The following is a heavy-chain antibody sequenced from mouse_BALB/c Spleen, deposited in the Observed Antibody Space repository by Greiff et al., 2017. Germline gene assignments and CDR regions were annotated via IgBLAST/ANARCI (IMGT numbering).Heavy chain of an antibody. Sequence: EVKLQESGPELVKPGASVKISCKASGYSFTGYFMNWVKQSHGKSLEWIGRINPYNGDTFYNQKFKGKATLTVNKSYSTAHMELLSLTSEDSAVYYCGRAYYGSSPAWFAYWGQGTLVTVSA. CDR1: GYSFTGYF. D-gene: IGHD1-1*01. V-gene: IGHV1-37*01. CDR2: INPYNGDT. CDR3: GRAYYGSSPAWFAY. J-gene: IGHJ3*01.